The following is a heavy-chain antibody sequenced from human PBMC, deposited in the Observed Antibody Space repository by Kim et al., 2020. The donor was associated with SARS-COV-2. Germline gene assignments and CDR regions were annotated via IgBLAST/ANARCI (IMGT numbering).Heavy chain of an antibody. Sequence: GESLKISCKGSGYSFTSYWISWVRQMPGKGLEWMGRIDPSDSYTNYSPSFQGHVTISADKSISTAYLQWNSLKASDTAMYYCAGNYGTTGNWFDPWGQGTLVTVSS. CDR2: IDPSDSYT. J-gene: IGHJ5*02. CDR3: AGNYGTTGNWFDP. CDR1: GYSFTSYW. D-gene: IGHD4-17*01. V-gene: IGHV5-10-1*01.